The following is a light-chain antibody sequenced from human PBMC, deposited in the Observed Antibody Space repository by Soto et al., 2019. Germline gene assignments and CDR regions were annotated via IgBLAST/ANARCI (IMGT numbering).Light chain of an antibody. CDR1: QNINNY. J-gene: IGKJ5*01. CDR3: QQYENLPT. Sequence: QMTQSPSSLSASVGDRVTITCQASQNINNYLNWYQQRPGRAPKLLIYDASNLEAGVPSRFRGSGSGTDFTFTISRLQPEDIATYYCQQYENLPTFGQGTRLEIK. V-gene: IGKV1-33*01. CDR2: DAS.